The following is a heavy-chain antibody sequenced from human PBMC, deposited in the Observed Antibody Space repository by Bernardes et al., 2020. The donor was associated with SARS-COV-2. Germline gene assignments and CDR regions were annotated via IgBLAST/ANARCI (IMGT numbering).Heavy chain of an antibody. V-gene: IGHV1-2*04. CDR3: ARAAYCGGDCYPYYSFAL. J-gene: IGHJ2*01. D-gene: IGHD2-21*02. CDR1: GYTFTDYY. CDR2: INPKSGHT. Sequence: ASVKVSCKASGYTFTDYYIQWVRQHPGHGLEWMAWINPKSGHTNFAQKFQGWGTMTTDRTTSTAYRELRSLRSDDTAVYYCARAAYCGGDCYPYYSFALCSRSTLVTFSS.